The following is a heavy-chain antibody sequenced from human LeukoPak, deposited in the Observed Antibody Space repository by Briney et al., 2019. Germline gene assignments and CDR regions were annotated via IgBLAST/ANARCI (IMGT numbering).Heavy chain of an antibody. Sequence: GGSLRLSCAASGFTVSSKYMTWVRQAPGKGLEWVSVTYSDGSTNYADSVKGRFTISRDNSKNMLYLQMNSLRAEDTAVYYCARGLGYCDTTTCLLPFDYWGQGTLVTVSS. D-gene: IGHD2-15*01. CDR2: TYSDGST. J-gene: IGHJ4*02. CDR1: GFTVSSKY. CDR3: ARGLGYCDTTTCLLPFDY. V-gene: IGHV3-53*01.